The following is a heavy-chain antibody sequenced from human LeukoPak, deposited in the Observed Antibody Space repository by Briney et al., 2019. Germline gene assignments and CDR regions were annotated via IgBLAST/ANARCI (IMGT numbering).Heavy chain of an antibody. CDR3: ARDPEGHGYYFDY. CDR1: GYTFTGYY. CDR2: INPNSGGT. V-gene: IGHV1-2*02. J-gene: IGHJ4*02. D-gene: IGHD3-3*01. Sequence: GASVKVSCKASGYTFTGYYMHWVRQAPGQGLEWMGWINPNSGGTNYAQKFQGRVTMTRDTSISTAYMELSRLRSDDTAVYYCARDPEGHGYYFDYWGQGALVTVSS.